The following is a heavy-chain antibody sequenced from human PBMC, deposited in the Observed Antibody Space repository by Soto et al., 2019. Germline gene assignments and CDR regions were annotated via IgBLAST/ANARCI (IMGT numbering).Heavy chain of an antibody. V-gene: IGHV1-2*02. Sequence: ASVKVSCKASGYAFTDYYVHWVRQAPGQGPEWMGWINPNSGGTKSAQKFQGRVTMTRDTSISTAYMELSRLRSDDTAVYYCASRKGDYYDSSGSHYYFDYWGQGTLVTVAS. CDR2: INPNSGGT. CDR3: ASRKGDYYDSSGSHYYFDY. J-gene: IGHJ4*02. D-gene: IGHD3-22*01. CDR1: GYAFTDYY.